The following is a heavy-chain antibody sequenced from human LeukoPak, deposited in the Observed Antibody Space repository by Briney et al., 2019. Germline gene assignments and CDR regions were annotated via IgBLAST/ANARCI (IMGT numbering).Heavy chain of an antibody. D-gene: IGHD1-1*01. V-gene: IGHV1-2*02. Sequence: ASVKVSCKAFGYTITGYYIHWVRQAPGQGLEWMGWINPNNGGTNSAQKFQGRVAMTRDTSIGTAYKELNRLTYDDTAVYYCGRDRHWNQGNFDYWGQGTLVTVSS. CDR1: GYTITGYY. J-gene: IGHJ4*02. CDR3: GRDRHWNQGNFDY. CDR2: INPNNGGT.